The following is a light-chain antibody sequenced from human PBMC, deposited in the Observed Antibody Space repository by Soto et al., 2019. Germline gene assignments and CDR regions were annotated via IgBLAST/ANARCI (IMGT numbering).Light chain of an antibody. V-gene: IGKV1-39*01. CDR1: ETISTF. J-gene: IGKJ5*01. Sequence: DIQMTQSPSSLSASVGDRVTMTCRASETISTFLNWYQHKPGKAPKLLISAASRLQSGVPSRFSCSGSGTDFTLTINGLQPEDCASYYCQQSYSTSPITFGQGTRLDI. CDR2: AAS. CDR3: QQSYSTSPIT.